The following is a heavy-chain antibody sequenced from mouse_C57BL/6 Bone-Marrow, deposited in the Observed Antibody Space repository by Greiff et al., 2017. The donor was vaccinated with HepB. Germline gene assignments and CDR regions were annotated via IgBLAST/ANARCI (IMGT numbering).Heavy chain of an antibody. D-gene: IGHD1-1*01. CDR3: ARNPLYYRGYFDV. CDR2: IWSGGST. CDR1: GFSLTSYG. Sequence: VQGVESGPGLVQPSQSLSITCTVSGFSLTSYGVHWVRQSPGKGLEWLGVIWSGGSTDYNAAFISRLSISKDNSKSQVFFKMNSLQADDTAIYYCARNPLYYRGYFDVWGTGTTVTVSS. V-gene: IGHV2-2*01. J-gene: IGHJ1*03.